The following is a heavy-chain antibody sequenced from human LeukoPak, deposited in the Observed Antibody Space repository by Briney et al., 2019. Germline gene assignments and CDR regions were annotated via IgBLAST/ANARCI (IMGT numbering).Heavy chain of an antibody. CDR3: VRDLSFSPDS. CDR1: GFTFGSSW. CDR2: ISPDGSYT. V-gene: IGHV3-74*01. J-gene: IGHJ4*02. Sequence: GGSLRLSCAASGFTFGSSWMHWVRQVPGKGLVWVSHISPDGSYTDYADSVKGRFIISRDNAKNTMSLQMNSLRAEDTAVYYCVRDLSFSPDSWGQGTLVSVSS.